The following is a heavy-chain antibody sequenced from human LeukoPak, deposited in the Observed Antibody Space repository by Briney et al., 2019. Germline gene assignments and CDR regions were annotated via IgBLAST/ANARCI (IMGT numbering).Heavy chain of an antibody. CDR3: ARDSSGWNFDY. CDR1: GYTFTSYY. V-gene: IGHV1-46*01. D-gene: IGHD6-19*01. J-gene: IGHJ4*02. CDR2: INPSGGST. Sequence: ASVKVSCKASGYTFTSYYMHWVRQAPGQGLEWMGIINPSGGSTSYAQKFQGRVTMTRDTSISTAYMELSRLRSDDTAVYYCARDSSGWNFDYWGQGTLVTVSS.